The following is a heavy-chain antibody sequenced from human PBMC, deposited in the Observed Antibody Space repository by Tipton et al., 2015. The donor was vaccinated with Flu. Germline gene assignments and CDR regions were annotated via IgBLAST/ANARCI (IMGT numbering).Heavy chain of an antibody. CDR3: ARRPSGAVVRFYFDS. Sequence: TLSLTCSVSGDSIGIDYYWGWIRQPPGKGLEWLGNIHRSGNTYYNSSLKGRVTISLDQSKNQFSLRATSVTAADTAIYYCARRPSGAVVRFYFDSWGQGTLVTVSS. CDR2: IHRSGNT. CDR1: GDSIGIDYY. D-gene: IGHD2-21*01. V-gene: IGHV4-38-2*01. J-gene: IGHJ4*02.